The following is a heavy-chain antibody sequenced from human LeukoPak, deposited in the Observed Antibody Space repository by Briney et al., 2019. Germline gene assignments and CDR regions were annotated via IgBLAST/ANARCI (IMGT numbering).Heavy chain of an antibody. D-gene: IGHD3-22*01. J-gene: IGHJ4*02. CDR2: IYYSGST. CDR3: ARQGATSDYYLDY. V-gene: IGHV4-39*01. CDR1: RDSISSNAYY. Sequence: SETLSLTCTLPRDSISSNAYYCGWIRHPPGKGLEWIGCIYYSGSTYYKSSLKSRVTISVDTSKNQFCQKLTSVTDGDTVVYYCARQGATSDYYLDYWGQGILVTVSS.